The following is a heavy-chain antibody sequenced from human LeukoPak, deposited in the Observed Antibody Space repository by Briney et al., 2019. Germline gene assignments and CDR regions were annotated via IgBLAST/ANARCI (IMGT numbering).Heavy chain of an antibody. CDR1: GYTFTGYY. CDR3: ARDAARIVVVPAEAVTY. D-gene: IGHD2-2*01. Sequence: GASVKVSCKASGYTFTGYYMHWVRQAPGQGLEWMGWINPNSGGTNYAQKFQGRVTMTRDTSISTAYMELSRLRSDDTAVYYCARDAARIVVVPAEAVTYWGQGTLVTVSS. J-gene: IGHJ4*02. V-gene: IGHV1-2*02. CDR2: INPNSGGT.